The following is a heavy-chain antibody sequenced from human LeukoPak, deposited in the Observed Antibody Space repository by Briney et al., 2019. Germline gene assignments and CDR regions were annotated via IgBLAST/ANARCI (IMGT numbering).Heavy chain of an antibody. Sequence: SETLSLTCTVSGGSISSSSYYWGWIRQPPGKGLEWIGSIYDSGSTYYNPSLKSRVTISVDTSKNQFSLKLSSVTAADTAVYYCARVPLRGELRDWGQGTLVTVSS. CDR1: GGSISSSSYY. V-gene: IGHV4-39*01. CDR2: IYDSGST. J-gene: IGHJ4*02. D-gene: IGHD1-26*01. CDR3: ARVPLRGELRD.